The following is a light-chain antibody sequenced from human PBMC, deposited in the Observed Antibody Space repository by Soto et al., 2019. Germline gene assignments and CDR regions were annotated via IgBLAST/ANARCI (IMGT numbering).Light chain of an antibody. V-gene: IGKV1-5*01. CDR2: DAS. Sequence: DIQMTQSPSTLSASVGDRVTITCRASQSISSWLAWYQQKPGKAPKLLIYDASYLGSGVPSRFRGSGSGTEFTLTISSLSPDDFATYHCQQYDSYPWTFGQGTRVEIK. CDR1: QSISSW. J-gene: IGKJ1*01. CDR3: QQYDSYPWT.